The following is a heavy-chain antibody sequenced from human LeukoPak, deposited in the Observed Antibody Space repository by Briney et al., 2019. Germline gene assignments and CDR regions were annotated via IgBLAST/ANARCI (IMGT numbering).Heavy chain of an antibody. D-gene: IGHD3-10*01. Sequence: GASVKVSCKTSGYTFTNYGISWVRQAPGQGLEWMGWISAYSANTNYAQKLQGRVTMTTDTSTSTAYMELRSLRSDDTAVYYCARDHAYYYASGSSDYWGQGTLVTVSS. CDR2: ISAYSANT. J-gene: IGHJ4*02. V-gene: IGHV1-18*01. CDR1: GYTFTNYG. CDR3: ARDHAYYYASGSSDY.